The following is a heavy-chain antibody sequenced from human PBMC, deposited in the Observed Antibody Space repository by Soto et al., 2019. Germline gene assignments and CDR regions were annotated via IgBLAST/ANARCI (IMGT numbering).Heavy chain of an antibody. CDR3: ARAISRNWNYVGHDY. CDR2: INHSGST. J-gene: IGHJ4*02. D-gene: IGHD1-7*01. CDR1: GGSFSGDY. V-gene: IGHV4-34*01. Sequence: QVQLQQWGAGLLKHSETLSLTCAVYGGSFSGDYWSWIRQPPGKGLEWIGEINHSGSTNYNPALKSRVTISVDTSKNQVSLKLSSVTAADTAVYYCARAISRNWNYVGHDYWGQGTLVTVSS.